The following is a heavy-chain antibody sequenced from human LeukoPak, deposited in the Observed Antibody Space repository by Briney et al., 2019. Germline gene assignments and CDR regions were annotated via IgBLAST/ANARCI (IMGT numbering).Heavy chain of an antibody. CDR1: GGSFSGYY. V-gene: IGHV4-34*01. J-gene: IGHJ3*02. D-gene: IGHD2-15*01. CDR2: INHSGST. Sequence: PSETLSLTCAVYGGSFSGYYWSWIRQPPGKGLEWIGEINHSGSTNYNPSLKSRVTISVDTSKNQFSLKLSSVTAADTAVYYCAGGGKFRVLSAFDIWGQGTMVTVSS. CDR3: AGGGKFRVLSAFDI.